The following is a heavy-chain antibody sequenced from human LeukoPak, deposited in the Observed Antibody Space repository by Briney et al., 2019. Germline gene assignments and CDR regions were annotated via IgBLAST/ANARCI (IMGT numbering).Heavy chain of an antibody. Sequence: ASVKVSCKASGYTFTGYCMHWVRQAPGQGLEWMGWINPNSGGTNYAQKFQGRVTMTRDTSISTAYMELSRLRSDDTAVYYCARDRASGYDLRLFDYWGQGTLVTVSS. V-gene: IGHV1-2*02. CDR3: ARDRASGYDLRLFDY. D-gene: IGHD5-12*01. CDR2: INPNSGGT. J-gene: IGHJ4*02. CDR1: GYTFTGYC.